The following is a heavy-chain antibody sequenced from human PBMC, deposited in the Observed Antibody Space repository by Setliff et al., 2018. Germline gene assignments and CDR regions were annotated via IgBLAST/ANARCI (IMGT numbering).Heavy chain of an antibody. V-gene: IGHV4-61*09. CDR2: ILMSGST. Sequence: PSETLSLTCSVSGTSLDSIANGNQFWGWIRQPAGKGLEWIGQILMSGSTDYDPSFESRVTISLDMSKNQFFLDLTSVTAADTGVYYCVRAPVYCSGDCYPRYFDAWGQGTLVAVSS. CDR3: VRAPVYCSGDCYPRYFDA. D-gene: IGHD2-21*01. CDR1: GTSLDSIANGNQF. J-gene: IGHJ5*02.